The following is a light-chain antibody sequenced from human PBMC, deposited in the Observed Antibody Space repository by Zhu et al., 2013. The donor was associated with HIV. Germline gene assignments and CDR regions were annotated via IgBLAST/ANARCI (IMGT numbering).Light chain of an antibody. CDR1: SSDLGIYNY. CDR3: QSYDRSLSGWV. CDR2: EVA. Sequence: QSALTQPASVSGSPGQSIAISCTGTSSDLGIYNYVSWYQQHPGKAPKLMIYEVAKRPSGVSNRFSGSKSGTSASLAITGLQLEDEAHYYCQSYDRSLSGWVFGGGTKVTVL. V-gene: IGLV2-14*03. J-gene: IGLJ3*02.